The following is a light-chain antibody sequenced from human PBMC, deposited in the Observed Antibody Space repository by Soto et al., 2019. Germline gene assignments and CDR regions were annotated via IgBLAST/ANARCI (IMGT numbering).Light chain of an antibody. Sequence: QSVLTQPPSASGTPGQRVTISCSGSSSNIGSNYVYWYQQLPGTAPKLLIYSNNQRPSGVPDRFSGSKSGTSASLAISGLRSEDEADYYCAAWDDSLSAHYVFGTETKLTVL. J-gene: IGLJ1*01. CDR3: AAWDDSLSAHYV. CDR1: SSNIGSNY. V-gene: IGLV1-47*02. CDR2: SNN.